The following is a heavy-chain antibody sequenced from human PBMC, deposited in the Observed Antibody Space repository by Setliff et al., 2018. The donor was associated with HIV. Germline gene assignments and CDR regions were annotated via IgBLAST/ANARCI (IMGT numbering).Heavy chain of an antibody. CDR3: ARVQWVVSSNVGLDY. Sequence: ASVKVSCKVSGYTLTELSMHWVRQAPGKGLEWMGWISGYSGNTNYAQKFQDRVTMTTDTPTSTVYMELRSLRSDDTAVYYCARVQWVVSSNVGLDYWGQGTLVTVSS. CDR1: GYTLTELS. V-gene: IGHV1-18*01. J-gene: IGHJ4*02. D-gene: IGHD6-19*01. CDR2: ISGYSGNT.